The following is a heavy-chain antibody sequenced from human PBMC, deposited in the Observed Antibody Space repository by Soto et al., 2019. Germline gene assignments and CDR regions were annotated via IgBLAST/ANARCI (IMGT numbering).Heavy chain of an antibody. Sequence: QVQLVQSGAEVKKPGSSVKVSCKASGGTFSSYTISWVRQAPGQGLEWMGGIIPILGIANYAQKFQGGVTITADKSKSTAYMELSSLRSEDTAVYYCATLLVGYTYEPGGNYGLDVWGQGTTVTVSS. J-gene: IGHJ6*02. CDR3: ATLLVGYTYEPGGNYGLDV. D-gene: IGHD5-18*01. CDR1: GGTFSSYT. CDR2: IIPILGIA. V-gene: IGHV1-69*02.